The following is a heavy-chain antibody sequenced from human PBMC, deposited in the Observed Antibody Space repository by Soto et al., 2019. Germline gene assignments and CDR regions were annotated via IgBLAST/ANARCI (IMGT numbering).Heavy chain of an antibody. CDR2: MFYSGLT. V-gene: IGHV4-39*01. J-gene: IGHJ6*02. CDR1: GYSVRSSYYY. D-gene: IGHD2-15*01. CDR3: APLSVSLSGPYGIHV. Sequence: LETLSLTCIVSGYSVRSSYYYWAWIRQPPGKGLEWIGSMFYSGLTYYNPSLKSRVTLSVDTSKNQFSVRLNSVTAADTAVYYCAPLSVSLSGPYGIHVWGQGTTVTISS.